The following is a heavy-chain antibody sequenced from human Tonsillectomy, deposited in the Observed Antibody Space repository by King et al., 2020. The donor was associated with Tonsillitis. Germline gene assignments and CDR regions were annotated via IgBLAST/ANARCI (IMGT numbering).Heavy chain of an antibody. CDR2: ISTYNGNT. J-gene: IGHJ4*02. CDR1: GYTFTTYA. Sequence: QLVQSGAEVKKPGASVRVSCKTSGYTFTTYAISWVRQAPGHGLEWMGWISTYNGNTNYAQKLQGSVTMTTDTASSTAYMELRSLRSDDTAVYYCARLSGYISSWPDYWGQGTLLTVSS. CDR3: ARLSGYISSWPDY. V-gene: IGHV1-18*04. D-gene: IGHD6-13*01.